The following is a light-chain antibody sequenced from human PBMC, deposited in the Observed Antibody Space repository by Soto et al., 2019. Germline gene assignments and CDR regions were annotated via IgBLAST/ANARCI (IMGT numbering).Light chain of an antibody. CDR3: SSYTSIIAVV. CDR2: DVT. CDR1: SNDIGAYNY. Sequence: QSALTQPASVSGSPGQSITISCTGTSNDIGAYNYVSWYQQHPGKAPKLLIYDVTNRPSGISDRFSGSKSGRTASLTISGLKPEDEADYYCSSYTSIIAVVFGGGTKLTVL. J-gene: IGLJ2*01. V-gene: IGLV2-14*03.